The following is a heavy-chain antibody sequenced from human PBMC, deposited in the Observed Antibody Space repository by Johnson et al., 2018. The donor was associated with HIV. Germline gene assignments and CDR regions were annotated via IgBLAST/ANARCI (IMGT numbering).Heavy chain of an antibody. CDR3: AKDRGLLDAFDS. Sequence: QVQLVESGGGVVQPGRSLRLSCAASGFTFSSYGMHWVRQAPGKGLEWVAVIWYDGSNNYYADCVKGRFTVSRDNSKNTLYLQMNSLRAEDTAVYYCAKDRGLLDAFDSWGQGTMVTVSS. CDR1: GFTFSSYG. CDR2: IWYDGSNN. J-gene: IGHJ3*02. V-gene: IGHV3-33*06.